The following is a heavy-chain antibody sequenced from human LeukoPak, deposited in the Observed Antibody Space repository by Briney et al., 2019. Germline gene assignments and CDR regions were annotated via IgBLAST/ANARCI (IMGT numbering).Heavy chain of an antibody. Sequence: GGSLRLSCAASGFTFSSYWMSWVRQAPGKGLEWVANIKQDGSEKYYVDSVKGRFTISRDNAKNSLYLQMNSLRAEDTAAYYCARDHRNPITITYYYYYGMDVWGQGTTVTVSS. CDR1: GFTFSSYW. J-gene: IGHJ6*02. CDR3: ARDHRNPITITYYYYYGMDV. D-gene: IGHD1-14*01. V-gene: IGHV3-7*01. CDR2: IKQDGSEK.